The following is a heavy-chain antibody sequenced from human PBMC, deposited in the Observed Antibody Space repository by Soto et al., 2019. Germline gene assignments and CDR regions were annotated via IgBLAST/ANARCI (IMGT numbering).Heavy chain of an antibody. Sequence: QVQLQQWGAGLLKPSETLSLTCAVYGGSFSGYYWSWIRQPPGKGLEWIGEINHRGSTNYNPSLKSRVTISVDTSKNQFSLKLSSVTAADTAVYYCARAGPAYSSSRRAFDIWGQGTMVTVSS. J-gene: IGHJ3*02. V-gene: IGHV4-34*01. CDR3: ARAGPAYSSSRRAFDI. CDR2: INHRGST. CDR1: GGSFSGYY. D-gene: IGHD6-6*01.